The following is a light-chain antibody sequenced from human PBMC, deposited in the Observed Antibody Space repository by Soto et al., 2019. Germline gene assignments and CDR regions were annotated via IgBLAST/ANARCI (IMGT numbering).Light chain of an antibody. J-gene: IGLJ1*01. Sequence: QSALAQPPSASGSPGQSVTISCTGTSSDVGGYNFVSWYQHHPGKAPKVIIYEVSKRPSGVPNLFSGSKSGNTASLTVSGLEDEDEAYYYCSSYAGSNIYVFGTGTKLTVL. CDR1: SSDVGGYNF. CDR3: SSYAGSNIYV. V-gene: IGLV2-8*01. CDR2: EVS.